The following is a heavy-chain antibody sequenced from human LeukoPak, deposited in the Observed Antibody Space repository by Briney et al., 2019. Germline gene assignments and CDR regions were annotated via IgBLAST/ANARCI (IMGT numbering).Heavy chain of an antibody. V-gene: IGHV3-7*01. CDR2: IKQDGSEK. D-gene: IGHD6-19*01. CDR1: GFTFSSYW. CDR3: ARDVSSGSMDV. Sequence: GGSLRLSCAASGFTFSSYWMSWVRQAPRKGLEWVANIKQDGSEKYYVDSVKGRFTISRDNAKSSLYLQMNSLRAEDTAVYYCARDVSSGSMDVWGKGTTVTVSS. J-gene: IGHJ6*04.